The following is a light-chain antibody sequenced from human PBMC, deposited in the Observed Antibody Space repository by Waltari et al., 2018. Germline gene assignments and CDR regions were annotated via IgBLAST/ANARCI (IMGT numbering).Light chain of an antibody. CDR3: SSYTSSSTL. Sequence: QSALTQPASVSGSPGQSITISCTGTSSDVGGYNYVSWYQQHPGKAPKLMIYDVSNPPSGVSNRFSGSKSVNTASLTFSGLQAEDEADYYCSSYTSSSTLFGGGTKLTVL. CDR2: DVS. V-gene: IGLV2-14*03. CDR1: SSDVGGYNY. J-gene: IGLJ2*01.